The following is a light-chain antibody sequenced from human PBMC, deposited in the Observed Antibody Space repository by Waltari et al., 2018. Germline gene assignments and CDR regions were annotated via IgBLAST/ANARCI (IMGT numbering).Light chain of an antibody. J-gene: IGKJ1*01. CDR1: QGIRND. CDR3: LQDYTYPRT. Sequence: AVQVTQSPSSLSASVGDRVPITCRASQGIRNDLGWYQQKAGKAPKLLIYAASTLESGVPSRFSGSGSGTDFTLTISSLQPEDFATYYCLQDYTYPRTFGQGTKVEIK. CDR2: AAS. V-gene: IGKV1-6*01.